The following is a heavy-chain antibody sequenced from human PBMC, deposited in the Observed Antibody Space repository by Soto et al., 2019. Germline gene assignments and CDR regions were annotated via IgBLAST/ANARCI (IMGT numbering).Heavy chain of an antibody. J-gene: IGHJ6*02. V-gene: IGHV4-30-2*05. CDR3: ARVADYGDYEAIYYYYCMDF. D-gene: IGHD4-17*01. CDR2: IYYSGST. Sequence: PSETLSLTCAVSGGSIGSGGYSWSWIRQPPGKGLEWIGYIYYSGSTYYNPSLKSRVTISVDTSKNQFSLKLSSVTAADTAVYYCARVADYGDYEAIYYYYCMDFWGQVTTVTFSS. CDR1: GGSIGSGGYS.